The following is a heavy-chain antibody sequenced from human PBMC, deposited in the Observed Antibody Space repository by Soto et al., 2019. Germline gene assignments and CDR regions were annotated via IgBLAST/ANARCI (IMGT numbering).Heavy chain of an antibody. Sequence: GGSLRLSCAASGFTFSSYGMHWVRQAPGKGLEWVAVISYDGSNKYYADSVKGRFTISRDNSKNTLYLQMNSLRAEDTAVYYCAKDQYIYSSSWFQPLYGMAVWGQGTTVSVSS. V-gene: IGHV3-30*18. CDR2: ISYDGSNK. D-gene: IGHD6-13*01. CDR1: GFTFSSYG. J-gene: IGHJ6*02. CDR3: AKDQYIYSSSWFQPLYGMAV.